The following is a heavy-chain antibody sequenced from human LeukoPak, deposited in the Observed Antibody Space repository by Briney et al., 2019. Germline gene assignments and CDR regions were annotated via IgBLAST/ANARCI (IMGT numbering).Heavy chain of an antibody. CDR3: ARYPTYYDILTGRNAFDI. Sequence: SETLSLTCAVYGGSFSGYYWSWIRQPPGKGLEWIGEINHSGSTNYNPSLKGRVTISVDTSKNQFSLKLSSVTAADTAVYYCARYPTYYDILTGRNAFDIWGQGTMVTVSS. V-gene: IGHV4-34*01. CDR1: GGSFSGYY. CDR2: INHSGST. D-gene: IGHD3-9*01. J-gene: IGHJ3*02.